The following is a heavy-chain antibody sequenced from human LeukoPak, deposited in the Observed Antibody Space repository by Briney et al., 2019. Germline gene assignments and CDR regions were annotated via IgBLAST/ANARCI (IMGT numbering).Heavy chain of an antibody. V-gene: IGHV1-8*02. D-gene: IGHD3-10*01. J-gene: IGHJ4*02. CDR1: GGTFSSYA. CDR3: ARKGYGSGSYYKLDC. CDR2: MNPHSGNT. Sequence: GASVKVSCKASGGTFSSYAINWVRQATGQGLEWMGWMNPHSGNTGYAQKFQGRVTMTRNTSISTAYMELSSLRSEDTAVYYCARKGYGSGSYYKLDCWGQGTLVTVSS.